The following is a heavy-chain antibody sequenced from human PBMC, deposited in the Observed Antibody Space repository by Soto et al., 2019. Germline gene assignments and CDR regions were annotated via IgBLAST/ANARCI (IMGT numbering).Heavy chain of an antibody. V-gene: IGHV3-30*18. CDR1: GFTFSSYG. Sequence: GGSLRLSCASSGFTFSSYGMHWVRQAPGKGLEWVAVISYDGSNKYYADSVKGRFTISRDNSKNTLYLQMNSLRAEDTAVYYCAKDTVTTFLGYYFDYWGQGTLVTVSS. J-gene: IGHJ4*02. D-gene: IGHD4-17*01. CDR2: ISYDGSNK. CDR3: AKDTVTTFLGYYFDY.